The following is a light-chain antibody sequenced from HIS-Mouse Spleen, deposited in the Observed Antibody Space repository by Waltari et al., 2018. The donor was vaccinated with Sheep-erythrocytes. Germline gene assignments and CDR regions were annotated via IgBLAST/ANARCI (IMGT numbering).Light chain of an antibody. CDR1: SSDVGSYNL. CDR2: EGS. Sequence: QSALTQPAPVSGSPGQSITISCTGPSSDVGSYNLVSWYQQHPGKAPKLMSYEGSKRPSGVSNRFSGSKSGNTASLTISGLQAEDEADYYCCSYAGSSTPWVFGGGTKLTVL. CDR3: CSYAGSSTPWV. V-gene: IGLV2-23*01. J-gene: IGLJ3*02.